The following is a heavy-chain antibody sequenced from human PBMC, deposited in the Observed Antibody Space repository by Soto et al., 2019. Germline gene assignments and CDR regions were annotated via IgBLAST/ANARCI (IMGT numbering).Heavy chain of an antibody. Sequence: GGSLRLSCAASGFTFSSYGMHWVRQAPGKGLEWVAVISYDGSNKYYADSVKGRFTISRDNSKNTLYLQMNSLRAEDTAVYYCAIDRYRGGYDYVWGSYRFFFDYWGQGTLVTVSS. D-gene: IGHD3-16*02. CDR3: AIDRYRGGYDYVWGSYRFFFDY. J-gene: IGHJ4*02. CDR1: GFTFSSYG. CDR2: ISYDGSNK. V-gene: IGHV3-30*03.